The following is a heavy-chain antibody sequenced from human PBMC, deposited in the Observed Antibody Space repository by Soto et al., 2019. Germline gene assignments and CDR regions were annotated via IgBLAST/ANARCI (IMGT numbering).Heavy chain of an antibody. V-gene: IGHV6-1*01. CDR2: TYYRSRWYN. CDR3: AGTTSHQWYYMDV. D-gene: IGHD1-7*01. Sequence: SQTLSLTCAISGDSVSSNSAAWNWIRLSPSRGLEWLARTYYRSRWYNDYAVSVRSRITVNPDISKNQFSLQLTSVTSEDTAVYYCAGTTSHQWYYMDVWGKGTTVTVSS. J-gene: IGHJ6*03. CDR1: GDSVSSNSAA.